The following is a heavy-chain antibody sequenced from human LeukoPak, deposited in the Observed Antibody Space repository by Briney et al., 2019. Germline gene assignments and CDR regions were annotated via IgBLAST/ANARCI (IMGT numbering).Heavy chain of an antibody. J-gene: IGHJ4*02. CDR1: GFTFSSYA. Sequence: GGSPRLSCAASGFTFSSYAMSWVRQAPGKGLEWVSAISGSGGSTYYADSVKGRFTISRDNSKNTLYLQMNSLRAEDTAVYYCAKGYYYGSARYYFDYWGQGTLVTVSS. CDR2: ISGSGGST. D-gene: IGHD3-10*01. V-gene: IGHV3-23*01. CDR3: AKGYYYGSARYYFDY.